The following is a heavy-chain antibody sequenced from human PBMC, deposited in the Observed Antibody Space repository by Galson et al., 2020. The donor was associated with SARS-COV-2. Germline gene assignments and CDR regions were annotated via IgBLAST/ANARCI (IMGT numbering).Heavy chain of an antibody. CDR3: AKTPGRGWEIGWGYYYSYLDV. J-gene: IGHJ6*03. CDR2: ISGSGDNT. CDR1: GFTFSSYA. D-gene: IGHD1-26*01. V-gene: IGHV3-23*01. Sequence: GESLKISCAASGFTFSSYAMSWVRQAPGKGLEWVSGISGSGDNTYNADSVKGRFIISRDNPKNTLYLQMNSLRAEDTAVYYCAKTPGRGWEIGWGYYYSYLDVWGKGTTVTISS.